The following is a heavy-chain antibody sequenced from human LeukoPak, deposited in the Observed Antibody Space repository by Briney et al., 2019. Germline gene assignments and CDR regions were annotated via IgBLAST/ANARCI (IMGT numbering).Heavy chain of an antibody. V-gene: IGHV1-8*01. CDR3: ARATVTSYYYGMDV. CDR1: GYTFTGYD. Sequence: GASVKVSCKASGYTFTGYDINWVRQATGQGLEWMGWMNPNSGNTGYAQKFQGRVTMTRNTSISTAYMELSSLRSEDTAVYYCARATVTSYYYGMDVWGQGTTVTVSS. D-gene: IGHD4-17*01. CDR2: MNPNSGNT. J-gene: IGHJ6*02.